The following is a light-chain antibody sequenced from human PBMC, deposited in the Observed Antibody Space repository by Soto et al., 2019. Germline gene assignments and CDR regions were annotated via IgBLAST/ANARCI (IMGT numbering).Light chain of an antibody. CDR3: QHYNGYPYT. Sequence: EIVMTQSPATLSVSPGERATLSCRASQSVSSTLAWYQQKPGQAPRLLIYGASTRATGIPARFSGSGSGTEFTLSISSLQAEDFATYFCQHYNGYPYTFGPGTKLEI. CDR1: QSVSST. J-gene: IGKJ2*01. CDR2: GAS. V-gene: IGKV3-15*01.